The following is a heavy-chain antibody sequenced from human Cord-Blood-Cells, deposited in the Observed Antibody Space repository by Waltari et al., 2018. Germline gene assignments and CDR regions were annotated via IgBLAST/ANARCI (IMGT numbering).Heavy chain of an antibody. Sequence: AEVKKPGASVKVSCKVSGYTLTELSMHWVRQAPGKGLEWMGGFDPEDGDTIYAQKFQGRVTMTEDTSTDTAYMELSSLRSEDTAVYYCATEAPDSSGYYYWFDPWGQGTLVTVSS. CDR2: FDPEDGDT. V-gene: IGHV1-24*01. J-gene: IGHJ5*02. CDR3: ATEAPDSSGYYYWFDP. D-gene: IGHD3-22*01. CDR1: GYTLTELS.